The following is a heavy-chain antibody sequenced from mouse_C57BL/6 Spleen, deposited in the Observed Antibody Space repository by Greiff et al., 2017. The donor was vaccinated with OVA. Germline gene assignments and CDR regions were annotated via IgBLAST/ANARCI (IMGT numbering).Heavy chain of an antibody. Sequence: QVQLQQSGPELVKPGASVKISCKASGYAFSSSWMNWVKQRPGKGLEWIGRIYPGDGDTTYNGKFKGKATLTADKSSSTAYMQLSSLTSGDSAVYFCASHSYYSNCGGAMDYWGQGTSVTVSS. CDR2: IYPGDGDT. CDR1: GYAFSSSW. D-gene: IGHD2-5*01. J-gene: IGHJ4*01. V-gene: IGHV1-82*01. CDR3: ASHSYYSNCGGAMDY.